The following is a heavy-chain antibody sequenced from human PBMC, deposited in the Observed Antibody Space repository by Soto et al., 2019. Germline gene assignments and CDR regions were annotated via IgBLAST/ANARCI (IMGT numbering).Heavy chain of an antibody. Sequence: VGSLRLSCAASGFTFSSYAMHWVRQAPGKGLEWVAVISYDGSNKYYADSVKGRFTISRDNSKNTLYLQMNSLRAEDTAVYYCASMGNDYGDYVDYWGQGTLVTVSS. CDR2: ISYDGSNK. CDR1: GFTFSSYA. J-gene: IGHJ4*02. D-gene: IGHD4-17*01. CDR3: ASMGNDYGDYVDY. V-gene: IGHV3-30-3*01.